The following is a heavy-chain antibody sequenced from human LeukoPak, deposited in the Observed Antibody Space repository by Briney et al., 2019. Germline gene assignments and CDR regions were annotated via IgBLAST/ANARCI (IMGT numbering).Heavy chain of an antibody. V-gene: IGHV4-59*01. D-gene: IGHD2-2*01. CDR2: IYYSGST. CDR1: GDSITSYY. Sequence: SETLSLTCTVSGDSITSYYWSWIRQPPGKGLEWIGYIYYSGSTNYNPSLMSRVTMSVDTSKTQFSLRLSSVTAADTAVYYCARAVPAATIYYLDSWGPGTLVTVSS. CDR3: ARAVPAATIYYLDS. J-gene: IGHJ4*02.